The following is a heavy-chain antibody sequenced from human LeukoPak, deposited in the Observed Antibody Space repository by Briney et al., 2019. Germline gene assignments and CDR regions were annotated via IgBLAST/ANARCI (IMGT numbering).Heavy chain of an antibody. J-gene: IGHJ4*02. CDR3: TKDGEDGTYYDY. Sequence: GGALRPSFTASGFTFDDFAMSWSPQAPGKGRGGISFIRSNAYDGTTEYAASVKGRFTISRDDSKNIVYLHMNSLRVEDTAVYYCTKDGEDGTYYDYWGQGTLVTVSS. V-gene: IGHV3-49*03. D-gene: IGHD1-26*01. CDR1: GFTFDDFA. CDR2: IRSNAYDGTT.